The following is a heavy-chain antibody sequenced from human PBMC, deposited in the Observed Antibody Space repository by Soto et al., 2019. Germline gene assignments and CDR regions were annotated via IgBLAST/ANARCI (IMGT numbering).Heavy chain of an antibody. V-gene: IGHV4-4*02. Sequence: SETLSLTCAVSGGSISSSNWWSWVRQPPGKGLEWIGEIYHSGSTNYNPSLKSRVTISVDKSKNQFSLKLSSVTAADTAVYYCARGLYYDFWSGYYGMDVWGQGTTVTVSS. CDR1: GGSISSSNW. J-gene: IGHJ6*02. D-gene: IGHD3-3*01. CDR3: ARGLYYDFWSGYYGMDV. CDR2: IYHSGST.